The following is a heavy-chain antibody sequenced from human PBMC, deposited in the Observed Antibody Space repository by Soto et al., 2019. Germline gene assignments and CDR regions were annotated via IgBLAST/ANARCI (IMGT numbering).Heavy chain of an antibody. CDR2: INPNSGGT. Sequence: GASVKVSCKASGYTFTGYYMHWVRQAPGQGLEWMGWINPNSGGTNYAQKFQGWVTMTRDTSISTAYMELSRLRSDDTAVYYCAMTIAAAGTDYYYYGMDVWGQGTTVTVSS. D-gene: IGHD6-13*01. J-gene: IGHJ6*02. V-gene: IGHV1-2*04. CDR3: AMTIAAAGTDYYYYGMDV. CDR1: GYTFTGYY.